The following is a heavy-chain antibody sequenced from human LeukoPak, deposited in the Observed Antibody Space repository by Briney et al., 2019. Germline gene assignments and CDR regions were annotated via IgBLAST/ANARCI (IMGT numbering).Heavy chain of an antibody. CDR1: GGSISSGGYS. CDR2: IYHSGST. J-gene: IGHJ6*02. D-gene: IGHD6-19*01. Sequence: PSETLSLTCAVSGGSISSGGYSWSWIRQPPGKGLEWIGYIYHSGSTYYNPSLKSRVTISVDTSKNQFSLKLSSVTAADTAVYYCARGAVSSGWYSVYYYGMDVWGQGTTVTVSS. V-gene: IGHV4-30-2*01. CDR3: ARGAVSSGWYSVYYYGMDV.